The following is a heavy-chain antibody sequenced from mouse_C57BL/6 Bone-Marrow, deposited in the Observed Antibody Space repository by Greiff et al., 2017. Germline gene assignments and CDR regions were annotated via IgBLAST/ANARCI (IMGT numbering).Heavy chain of an antibody. CDR3: ARLDYYGSSD. CDR2: INPYNGGT. CDR1: GYTFTDYY. V-gene: IGHV1-19*01. D-gene: IGHD1-1*01. J-gene: IGHJ2*01. Sequence: EVQLQQSGPVLVKPGASVKMSCKASGYTFTDYYMNWVKQSHGKSLEWIGVINPYNGGTSYNQTFKGQATLTVDKSSSTAYMELNSLTSEDSAVYYCARLDYYGSSDWGQGTTLTVSS.